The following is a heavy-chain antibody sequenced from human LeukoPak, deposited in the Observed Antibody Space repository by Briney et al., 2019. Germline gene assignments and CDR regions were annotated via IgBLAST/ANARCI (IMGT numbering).Heavy chain of an antibody. V-gene: IGHV4-28*05. Sequence: SETLSLTCAVSGDSISRSDWWAWIRQPPGKGLEWLGNIYYSGRIYHNPSLQTRVIMSVDSSKNQFFLRLASVTAVDTAVYYCAKTRSGTYYGDSFDVWGPGILVTVSS. J-gene: IGHJ3*01. D-gene: IGHD1-26*01. CDR3: AKTRSGTYYGDSFDV. CDR2: IYYSGRI. CDR1: GDSISRSDW.